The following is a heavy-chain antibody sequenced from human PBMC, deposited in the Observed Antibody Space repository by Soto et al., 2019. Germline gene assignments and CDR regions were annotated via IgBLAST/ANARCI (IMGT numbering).Heavy chain of an antibody. CDR1: GFTFSSYA. D-gene: IGHD3-22*01. J-gene: IGHJ4*02. CDR3: ANLVYYYDSSGY. Sequence: EVQLLESGGGLVQPGGSLRLSCAASGFTFSSYAMSWVRQAPGKGLEWVSAISGSGGSTYYADSVKGRFTISRDNSKNTLYLQMNSLRAEDTAVYYCANLVYYYDSSGYWGQGTLVTVSS. V-gene: IGHV3-23*01. CDR2: ISGSGGST.